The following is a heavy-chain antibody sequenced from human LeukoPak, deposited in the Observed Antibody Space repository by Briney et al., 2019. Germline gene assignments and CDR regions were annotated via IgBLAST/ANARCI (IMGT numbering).Heavy chain of an antibody. V-gene: IGHV4-34*01. CDR1: GGSIRSYY. J-gene: IGHJ5*02. CDR3: ARAGKVVPAAIAFDNWFDP. CDR2: INHSGST. Sequence: PSETLSLTCTVSGGSIRSYYWSWIRQPPGKGLEWIGEINHSGSTNYNPSLKSRVTISVDTSKNQFSLKLSSVTTADTAVYYCARAGKVVPAAIAFDNWFDPWGQGTLVTVSS. D-gene: IGHD2-2*02.